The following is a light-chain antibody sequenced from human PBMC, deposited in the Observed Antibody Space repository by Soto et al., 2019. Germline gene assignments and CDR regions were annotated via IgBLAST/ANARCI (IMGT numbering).Light chain of an antibody. Sequence: DIQMTQSPSSLSASVGDRVTITCRASQDIRHSLAWYQQKPGKPIKLLIYGASTLQSGVPSRFSGSGSGTDFILTISSLQPEDVATYYCQKYDSAPLTFGGGTKVEIK. J-gene: IGKJ4*01. CDR1: QDIRHS. CDR2: GAS. CDR3: QKYDSAPLT. V-gene: IGKV1-27*01.